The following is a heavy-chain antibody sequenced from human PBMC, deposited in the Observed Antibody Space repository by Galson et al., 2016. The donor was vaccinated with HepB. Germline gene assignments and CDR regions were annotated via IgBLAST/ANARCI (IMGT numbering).Heavy chain of an antibody. CDR2: TAYDGSNK. CDR3: AKAGYHGADAYYYYFDY. Sequence: SLRLSCAASGFTFSSYGMHWVRQAPGKGLEWVAVTAYDGSNKYYADSVKGRFTISRDNSKNTLYPQMNSLRPEDTAVYFCAKAGYHGADAYYYYFDYWGRGTLVTVSS. CDR1: GFTFSSYG. D-gene: IGHD3-16*01. J-gene: IGHJ4*02. V-gene: IGHV3-30*18.